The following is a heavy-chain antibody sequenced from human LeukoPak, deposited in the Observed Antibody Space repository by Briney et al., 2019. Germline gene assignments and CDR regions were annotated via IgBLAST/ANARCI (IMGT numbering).Heavy chain of an antibody. J-gene: IGHJ5*02. V-gene: IGHV1-46*01. CDR2: ISPSGGST. D-gene: IGHD1-26*01. CDR1: GYTFTSHY. Sequence: PRASVTVSCETSGYTFTSHYIHWVRQAPGQGLEWMGIISPSGGSTTYAQKFQGRVTMTRDPSTSTVYMDLSSLRSEDTAVYYCARDSTPYSGSYLNWFDPWGQGTLVTVSS. CDR3: ARDSTPYSGSYLNWFDP.